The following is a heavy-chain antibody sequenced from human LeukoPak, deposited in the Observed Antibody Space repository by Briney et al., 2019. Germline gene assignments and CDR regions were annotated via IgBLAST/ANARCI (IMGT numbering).Heavy chain of an antibody. V-gene: IGHV3-21*01. CDR3: ARGPVSSSWFRGDY. CDR1: GFTFSSYG. J-gene: IGHJ4*02. D-gene: IGHD6-13*01. CDR2: ISSSSSYI. Sequence: GGSLRLSCAASGFTFSSYGMSWVRQAPGKGLEWVSSISSSSSYIYYADSVKGRFTVSRDNTKNSLYLQMNSLRAEDTAVYYCARGPVSSSWFRGDYWGQGTLVSVSS.